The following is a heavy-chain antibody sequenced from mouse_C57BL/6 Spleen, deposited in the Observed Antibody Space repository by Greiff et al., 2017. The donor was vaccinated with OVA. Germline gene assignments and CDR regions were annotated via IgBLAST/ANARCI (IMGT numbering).Heavy chain of an antibody. J-gene: IGHJ1*03. CDR2: IDPENGDT. CDR3: TTSGHYYGSSAYFDV. CDR1: GFNIKDDY. D-gene: IGHD1-1*01. V-gene: IGHV14-4*01. Sequence: VQLQQSGAELVRPGASVKLSCTASGFNIKDDYMHWVKQRPEQGLEWIGWIDPENGDTEYASKFQGKATITADTSSNTAYLQLSSLTSEDTAVYYCTTSGHYYGSSAYFDVWGTGTTVTVSS.